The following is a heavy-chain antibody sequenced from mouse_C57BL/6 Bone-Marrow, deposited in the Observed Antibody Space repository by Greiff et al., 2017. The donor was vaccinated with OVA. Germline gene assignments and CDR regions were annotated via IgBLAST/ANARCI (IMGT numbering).Heavy chain of an antibody. D-gene: IGHD1-1*02. J-gene: IGHJ3*01. Sequence: VQLQQSGAELVRPGTSVKVSCKASGYAFTNYLIEWVKQRPGQGLEWIGVINPGSGGTNYNEKFKGKATLTADKSSSTAYMQLSSLTSEDSAVYCCARGGGGFAYWGQGTLVTVSA. CDR3: ARGGGGFAY. CDR2: INPGSGGT. CDR1: GYAFTNYL. V-gene: IGHV1-54*01.